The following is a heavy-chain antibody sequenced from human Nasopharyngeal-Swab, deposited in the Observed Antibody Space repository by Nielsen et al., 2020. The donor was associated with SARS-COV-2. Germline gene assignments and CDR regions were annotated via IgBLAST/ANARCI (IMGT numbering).Heavy chain of an antibody. CDR3: VRDDGSSWLLDK. D-gene: IGHD6-13*01. CDR2: ITAADGNT. J-gene: IGHJ4*02. Sequence: CVRQAPGQSLEWMGWITAADGNTQYSQKFHDRLTLTTDTSANTAYMDLSSLRSEDTAVYYCVRDDGSSWLLDKWGQGSLVTVSS. V-gene: IGHV1-3*01.